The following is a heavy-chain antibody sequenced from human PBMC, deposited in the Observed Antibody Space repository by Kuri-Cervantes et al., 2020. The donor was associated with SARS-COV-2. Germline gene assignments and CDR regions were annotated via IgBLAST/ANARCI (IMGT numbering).Heavy chain of an antibody. CDR3: ASLDHGWGSYYHTFPHDY. J-gene: IGHJ4*02. CDR2: IKPEGGEK. D-gene: IGHD3-10*01. CDR1: GFTFRSCW. V-gene: IGHV3-7*01. Sequence: GESLKISCAASGFTFRSCWMSWVRQAPGKGLEWVAAIKPEGGEKHYVDSVRGRFAISRDDAKNSLYLQMNSLRAEDTAVYYCASLDHGWGSYYHTFPHDYWGLGTQVTVSS.